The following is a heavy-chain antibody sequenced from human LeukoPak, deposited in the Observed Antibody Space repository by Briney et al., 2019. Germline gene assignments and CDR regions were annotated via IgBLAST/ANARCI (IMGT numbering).Heavy chain of an antibody. CDR2: IRYDGSNK. J-gene: IGHJ4*02. Sequence: KPGGSLRPSCAASGFTFSSYEMNWVRQAPGKGLEWVAFIRYDGSNKYYADSVKGRFTISRDNSKNTLYLQMNSLRAEDTAVYYCATRDVVPPATAVWFDYWGRGTLVTVSS. V-gene: IGHV3-30*02. D-gene: IGHD2-2*01. CDR3: ATRDVVPPATAVWFDY. CDR1: GFTFSSYE.